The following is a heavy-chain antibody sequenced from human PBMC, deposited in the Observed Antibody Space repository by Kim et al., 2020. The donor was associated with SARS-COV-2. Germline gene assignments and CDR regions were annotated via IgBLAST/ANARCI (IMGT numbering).Heavy chain of an antibody. V-gene: IGHV3-7*01. CDR3: ARSVFGDNY. J-gene: IGHJ4*02. D-gene: IGHD3-10*02. Sequence: GREGYYEVSVQARFTMSRDNAKISLYLQMNSLRVEDPAVYYCARSVFGDNYWGQGTLVSVSS. CDR2: GREG.